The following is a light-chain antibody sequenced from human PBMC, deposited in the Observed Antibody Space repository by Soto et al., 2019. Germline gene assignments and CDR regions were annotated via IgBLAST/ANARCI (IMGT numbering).Light chain of an antibody. V-gene: IGKV3-20*01. CDR1: QSVSSSY. J-gene: IGKJ1*01. Sequence: EIVLTQSPGTLSLSPGERATLSCRASQSVSSSYLAWYQQKPGQAPRLLIYGASSRATGIPDRFSGSGSGTDFTLTISGLAPEDFAVYYCQQYGSSPPWTFGQGPKVEIK. CDR2: GAS. CDR3: QQYGSSPPWT.